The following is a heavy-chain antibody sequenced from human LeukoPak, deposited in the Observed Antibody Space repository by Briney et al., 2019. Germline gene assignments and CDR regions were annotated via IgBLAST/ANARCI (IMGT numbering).Heavy chain of an antibody. CDR2: IYYSGST. Sequence: SETLSLTCTVSGGSISSSSYYWGWIRQPPGKGLEWIGSIYYSGSTYYNPSLKSRVTISVDTSKNQFSLKLSSVTAADTAVYYCARDRGDILTGYLLDYWGQGTLVTVSS. CDR1: GGSISSSSYY. D-gene: IGHD3-9*01. J-gene: IGHJ4*02. V-gene: IGHV4-39*07. CDR3: ARDRGDILTGYLLDY.